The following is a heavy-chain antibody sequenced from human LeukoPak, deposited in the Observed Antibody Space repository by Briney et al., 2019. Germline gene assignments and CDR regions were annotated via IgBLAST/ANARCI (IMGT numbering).Heavy chain of an antibody. CDR2: IYYSGST. Sequence: SETPSLTCTVSGGSISSSDYYWAWIRQPPGKGLEWIGSIYYSGSTFYNPSLKSRVTISVDTSKTQFSLKLSSVTAADTAVYYCARYRKKTYYFDYWGQGPLVTVSS. CDR3: ARYRKKTYYFDY. J-gene: IGHJ4*02. V-gene: IGHV4-39*01. CDR1: GGSISSSDYY.